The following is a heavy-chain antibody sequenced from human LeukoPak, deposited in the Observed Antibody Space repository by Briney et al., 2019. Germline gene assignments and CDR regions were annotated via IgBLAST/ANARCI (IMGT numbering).Heavy chain of an antibody. CDR1: GFTFGDYA. V-gene: IGHV3-49*03. D-gene: IGHD3-9*01. Sequence: GGSLRLSCTASGFTFGDYAMSWFRQAPGKGLEWVGFIRSKAYGGTTEYAASVKGRFTISRDDSKSIAYLQMNSLKTEDTAVYYCTRTVEGYFDWLLPDYWGQGTLVTVSS. CDR2: IRSKAYGGTT. J-gene: IGHJ4*02. CDR3: TRTVEGYFDWLLPDY.